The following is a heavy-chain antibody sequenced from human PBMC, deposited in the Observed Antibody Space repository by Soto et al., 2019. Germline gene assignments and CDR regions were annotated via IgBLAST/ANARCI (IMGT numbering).Heavy chain of an antibody. V-gene: IGHV3-23*01. Sequence: EVQLLESGGGLVQPGGSLRLSCAASGFTFSSYAMSWVRQAPGKGLEWVSAISGSGGRTYYADSVKGRFTISRDNSKNTLYLQMNSRRAEDTAVYYCAKDRIQLWYFDYWGQGTLVTVSS. D-gene: IGHD5-18*01. CDR3: AKDRIQLWYFDY. CDR1: GFTFSSYA. CDR2: ISGSGGRT. J-gene: IGHJ4*02.